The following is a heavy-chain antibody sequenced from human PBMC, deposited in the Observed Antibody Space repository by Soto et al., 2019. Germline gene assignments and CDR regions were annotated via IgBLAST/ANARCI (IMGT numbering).Heavy chain of an antibody. V-gene: IGHV3-66*01. CDR3: ATASTGPTILDC. CDR1: GFTVSSNY. Sequence: DVELVESGGGLVQPGGSLRLSCAASGFTVSSNYMSWVRQAPGKGLEWVSIIYSGGTTRYADSVKGRFTISRDNSKNTRYIQLNSLRAEDTAVYYCATASTGPTILDCWGQGTLVTVSS. D-gene: IGHD4-17*01. CDR2: IYSGGTT. J-gene: IGHJ4*02.